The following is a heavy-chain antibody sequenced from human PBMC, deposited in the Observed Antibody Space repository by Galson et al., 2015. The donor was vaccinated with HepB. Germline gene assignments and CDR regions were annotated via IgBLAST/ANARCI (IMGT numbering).Heavy chain of an antibody. CDR3: ARRVVAATPSFWWFDP. D-gene: IGHD2-15*01. CDR2: ISGSGGST. J-gene: IGHJ5*02. V-gene: IGHV3-23*01. Sequence: SLRLSCAASGFTFSSYAMSWVRQAPGKGLEWVSAISGSGGSTYYADSVKGRFTISRDNSKNSLYLQMNSLRAEDTAVYYCARRVVAATPSFWWFDPWGQGTLVTVSS. CDR1: GFTFSSYA.